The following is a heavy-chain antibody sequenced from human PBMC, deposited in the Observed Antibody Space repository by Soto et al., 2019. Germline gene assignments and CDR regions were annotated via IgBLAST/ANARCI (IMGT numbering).Heavy chain of an antibody. V-gene: IGHV3-23*01. CDR1: GFTFSSYA. CDR3: AKASNTITSYYDSWDYYYYGMDV. Sequence: PGGSLRLSCAASGFTFSSYAMSWVRQAPGKGLEWVSAISGSGGSTYYADSVKGRFTISRDNSKNTLYLQMNSLRAEDTAVYYCAKASNTITSYYDSWDYYYYGMDVWGQGTTVTVSS. J-gene: IGHJ6*02. D-gene: IGHD3-22*01. CDR2: ISGSGGST.